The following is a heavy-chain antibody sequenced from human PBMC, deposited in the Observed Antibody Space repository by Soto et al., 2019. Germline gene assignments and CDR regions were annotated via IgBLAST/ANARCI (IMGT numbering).Heavy chain of an antibody. CDR1: GGSFSGYY. D-gene: IGHD1-26*01. J-gene: IGHJ4*02. Sequence: SETLSLTCAVYGGSFSGYYWSWIRQPPGKGLEWIGEINHSGSTNYNPSLKSRVTISVDTSKNQFSLKLSSVTAADTAVYYCARVGATTLDYRGQGTLVTVSS. V-gene: IGHV4-34*01. CDR3: ARVGATTLDY. CDR2: INHSGST.